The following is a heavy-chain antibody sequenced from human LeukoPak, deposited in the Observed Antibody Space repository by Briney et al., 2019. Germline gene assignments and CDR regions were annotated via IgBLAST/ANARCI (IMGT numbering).Heavy chain of an antibody. Sequence: TGRSLRLSCAASGFTFSSYAMHWVRQAPGKGLEWVAVISYDGSNKYYADSVKGRFTISRDNSKNTLYVQMNSLRAEDTAVYYCARGMTTTYNYYGMDVWGQGTTVTVSS. CDR2: ISYDGSNK. J-gene: IGHJ6*02. D-gene: IGHD1-1*01. V-gene: IGHV3-30-3*01. CDR3: ARGMTTTYNYYGMDV. CDR1: GFTFSSYA.